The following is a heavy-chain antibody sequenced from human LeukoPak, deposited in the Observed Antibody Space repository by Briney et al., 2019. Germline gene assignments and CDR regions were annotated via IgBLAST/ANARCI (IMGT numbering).Heavy chain of an antibody. CDR1: GGTFSSYA. D-gene: IGHD3-22*01. V-gene: IGHV1-69*13. Sequence: ASVKVSCKASGGTFSSYAISWVRQAPGQGLEWMGGIIPIFGTANYAQKFQGRVTITADESTSTAYMELSSLRSEDTAVYYCAQNYYDSSGYYPPLGYWGQGTLVTVSS. J-gene: IGHJ4*02. CDR3: AQNYYDSSGYYPPLGY. CDR2: IIPIFGTA.